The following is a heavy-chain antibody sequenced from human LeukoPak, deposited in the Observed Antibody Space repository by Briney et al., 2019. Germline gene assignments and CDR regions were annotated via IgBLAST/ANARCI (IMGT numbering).Heavy chain of an antibody. V-gene: IGHV3-21*01. D-gene: IGHD2-8*01. CDR3: ARDLMAGTLDY. Sequence: GGSLRLSCAASGFTFSSNAMTWVRQAPGKGLEWVSSISSSSSYIYYADSVKGRFTISRDNAKNSLYLQMNSLRAEDTAVYYCARDLMAGTLDYWGQGTLVTVSS. CDR2: ISSSSSYI. J-gene: IGHJ4*02. CDR1: GFTFSSNA.